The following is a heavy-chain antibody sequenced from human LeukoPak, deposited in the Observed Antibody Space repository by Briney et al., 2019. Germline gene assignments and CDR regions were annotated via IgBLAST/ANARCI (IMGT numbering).Heavy chain of an antibody. J-gene: IGHJ3*02. CDR3: VRGTAVAGTSDAFDI. V-gene: IGHV1-8*01. D-gene: IGHD6-19*01. CDR1: GYTFTSYD. CDR2: MTPKSDNT. Sequence: GASVKVSCKASGYTFTSYDINWVRQATGQGLEWMGWMTPKSDNTGHAQKFQGRVTMTRNTSISTAYMELSGLGFEDTAVYYCVRGTAVAGTSDAFDIWGQGTMVTVSS.